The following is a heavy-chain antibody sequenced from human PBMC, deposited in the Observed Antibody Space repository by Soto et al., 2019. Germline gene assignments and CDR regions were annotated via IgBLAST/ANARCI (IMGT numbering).Heavy chain of an antibody. CDR2: INPKTGTT. J-gene: IGHJ4*02. CDR1: GYTFTNYY. D-gene: IGHD1-26*01. CDR3: ARDDYGIYPY. Sequence: ASVKVSCKASGYTFTNYYIHCVRQAPLQGLDWVGLINPKTGTTNDAQKFQDRVTMTRDTSISTAYMDLSRLTSDDTALYYCARDDYGIYPYWGQGTLVTVS. V-gene: IGHV1-2*06.